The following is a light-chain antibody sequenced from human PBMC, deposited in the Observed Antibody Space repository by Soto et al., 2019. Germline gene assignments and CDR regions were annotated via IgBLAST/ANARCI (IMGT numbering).Light chain of an antibody. CDR1: QSVTNN. CDR2: DAS. CDR3: QHYDNWPPWT. Sequence: EIVMTRSPVTLSVSPGXRXXLXXXXSQSVTNNIAWYQQKPGQAPRLLIYDASTRATGIPARFSGSGSGTDFTLTISSLQSEDFAVYYCQHYDNWPPWTFGQGTKVDIK. J-gene: IGKJ1*01. V-gene: IGKV3-15*01.